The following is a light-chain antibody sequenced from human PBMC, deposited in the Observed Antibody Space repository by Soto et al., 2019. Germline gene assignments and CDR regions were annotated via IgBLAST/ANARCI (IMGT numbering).Light chain of an antibody. V-gene: IGKV3D-20*02. CDR2: SAS. CDR3: QQRSNWPPT. CDR1: QSVSNNY. J-gene: IGKJ5*01. Sequence: EIVLTQSPGTLSLSPGERATLSCRASQSVSNNYLAWYQQKPGQAPRLLIYSASNRATGIPDRFSGSGSGTDFTLTISRPEPEDFAVYYCQQRSNWPPTFGQGTRLEIK.